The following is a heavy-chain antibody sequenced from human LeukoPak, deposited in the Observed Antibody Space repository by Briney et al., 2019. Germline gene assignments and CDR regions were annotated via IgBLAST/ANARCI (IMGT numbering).Heavy chain of an antibody. V-gene: IGHV4-59*01. Sequence: SETLSLTCTVSGGSISSYYWNWIRQPPGKGLEWIGYIYYGGSTNYNPSLKSRVTISVDTSKNQFSLKLSSVTAADTAVYYCARGTMVRGVIGAFDIWGQGTMVTVSS. CDR1: GGSISSYY. CDR2: IYYGGST. J-gene: IGHJ3*02. D-gene: IGHD3-10*01. CDR3: ARGTMVRGVIGAFDI.